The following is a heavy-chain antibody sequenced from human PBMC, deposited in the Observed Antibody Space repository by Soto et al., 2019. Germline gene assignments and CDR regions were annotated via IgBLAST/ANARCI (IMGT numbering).Heavy chain of an antibody. Sequence: QVQLVQSGAEVRKPGASVKVSCKASGYTFSTSGMSWLRQAPGQGLEWMGWISTYNGDTNDAPKFQDRVPMTSDTSTSTVYMELGSLRSDDTAVYYCARAGAAPYYYYGMDVWGQGTRVTVSS. V-gene: IGHV1-18*01. CDR2: ISTYNGDT. D-gene: IGHD2-15*01. J-gene: IGHJ6*02. CDR3: ARAGAAPYYYYGMDV. CDR1: GYTFSTSG.